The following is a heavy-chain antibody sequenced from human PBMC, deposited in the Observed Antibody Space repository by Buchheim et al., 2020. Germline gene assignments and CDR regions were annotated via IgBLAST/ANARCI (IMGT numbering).Heavy chain of an antibody. J-gene: IGHJ4*02. V-gene: IGHV3-21*01. CDR3: ASGIAVAGPHRVGDY. CDR2: ISSSSSYI. Sequence: EVQLVESGGGLVKPGGSLRLSCAASGFTFSSYSMNWVRQAPGKGLEWVSSISSSSSYIYYADSVKGRFTISRDNAKTSLYLQMNSLRAEDTAVYYCASGIAVAGPHRVGDYWGQGTL. CDR1: GFTFSSYS. D-gene: IGHD6-19*01.